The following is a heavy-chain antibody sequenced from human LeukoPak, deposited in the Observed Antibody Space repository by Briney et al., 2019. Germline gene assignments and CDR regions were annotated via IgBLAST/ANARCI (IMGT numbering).Heavy chain of an antibody. V-gene: IGHV3-30*03. CDR2: ISYDGNNK. CDR3: ARDEVGVGATHDY. Sequence: GGSLRLSCAASGFTFDSYGMHWVRQAPGKGLEWVAVISYDGNNKYYADSVKGRFTISRDNAKNTLYLQMNSLRAEDTAVYYCARDEVGVGATHDYWGQGTLVTVSS. J-gene: IGHJ4*02. CDR1: GFTFDSYG. D-gene: IGHD1-26*01.